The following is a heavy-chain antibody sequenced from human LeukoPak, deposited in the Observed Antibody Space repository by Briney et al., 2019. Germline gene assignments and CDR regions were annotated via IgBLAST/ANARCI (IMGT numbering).Heavy chain of an antibody. V-gene: IGHV3-21*01. CDR1: GFSFPYG. D-gene: IGHD3-3*01. J-gene: IGHJ4*02. CDR3: AREGSTDFWSAYSVYYFDY. Sequence: GGSLRLSCEASGFSFPYGMSWARQAPGKGLEWVSSISSSSSYIYYADSVKGRFTISRDNAKNSLYLQMNSLKAEDTAVYYCAREGSTDFWSAYSVYYFDYWGQGTLVTVSS. CDR2: ISSSSSYI.